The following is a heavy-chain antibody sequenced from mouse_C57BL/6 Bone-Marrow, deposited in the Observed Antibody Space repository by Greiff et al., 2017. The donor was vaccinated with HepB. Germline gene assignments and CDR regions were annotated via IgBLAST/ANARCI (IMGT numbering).Heavy chain of an antibody. V-gene: IGHV1-64*01. Sequence: QVQLQQPGAELVKPGASVKLSCKASGYTFTSYWLHWVKQRPGQGLEWIGMIHPNSGSTNYNEKFKSKATLTVDKSSSTAYMQLSSLTSEDSAVYYCARIGGTVPFAYWGQGTLVTVSA. D-gene: IGHD1-1*01. J-gene: IGHJ3*01. CDR2: IHPNSGST. CDR1: GYTFTSYW. CDR3: ARIGGTVPFAY.